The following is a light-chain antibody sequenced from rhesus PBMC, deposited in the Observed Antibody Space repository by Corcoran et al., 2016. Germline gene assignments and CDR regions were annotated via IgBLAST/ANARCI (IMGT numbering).Light chain of an antibody. CDR1: QGISSY. V-gene: IGKV1-37*01. CDR3: QQYNSAPPT. CDR2: YAS. Sequence: DIQMTQSPSSLSASVGDTVTITCRASQGISSYLAWYQQKPGKAPKPLIYYASILESGVPSRFSGSGAGTEFTLTISSLQPEDFATYDCQQYNSAPPTFGGGTKVEIK. J-gene: IGKJ4*01.